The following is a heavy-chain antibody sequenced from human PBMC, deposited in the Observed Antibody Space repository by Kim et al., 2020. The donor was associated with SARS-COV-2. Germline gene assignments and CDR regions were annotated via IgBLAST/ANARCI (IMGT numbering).Heavy chain of an antibody. D-gene: IGHD2-15*01. CDR3: ARARGATVDY. V-gene: IGHV4-31*02. Sequence: TYYDPSLKSRVTISVDTSKNQFSLKLSAVAAADTAVYYCARARGATVDYWGQGTLVTVSS. CDR2: T. J-gene: IGHJ4*02.